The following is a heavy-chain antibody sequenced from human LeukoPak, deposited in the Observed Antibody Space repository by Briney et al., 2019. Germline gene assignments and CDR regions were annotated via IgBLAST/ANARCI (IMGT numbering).Heavy chain of an antibody. CDR2: ISGSGDST. Sequence: GGSLSFSCSAYGFTFSSNPMSWVRQAPGKGLEWVSGISGSGDSTYYIESVKGRFTISRDNSKNTLYLEMNSLRAEDTAVYYCAKYLAGGWYYIDCWGQGTLVTVSS. CDR3: AKYLAGGWYYIDC. V-gene: IGHV3-23*01. D-gene: IGHD6-19*01. J-gene: IGHJ4*02. CDR1: GFTFSSNP.